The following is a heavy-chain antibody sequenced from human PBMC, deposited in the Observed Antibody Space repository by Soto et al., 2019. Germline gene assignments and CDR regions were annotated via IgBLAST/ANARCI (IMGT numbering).Heavy chain of an antibody. D-gene: IGHD3-22*01. CDR2: VYYSGSS. Sequence: SETLSLTCSVSGGSINNDDFYWSWLRQTPGKGLQWIGYVYYSGSSDCIPSLKSRLSMSIDESKNQFTLKLSSVTAADTAIYYCARMSYYYDKWYFDLWGRGTLVTVSS. J-gene: IGHJ2*01. CDR3: ARMSYYYDKWYFDL. CDR1: GGSINNDDFY. V-gene: IGHV4-30-4*01.